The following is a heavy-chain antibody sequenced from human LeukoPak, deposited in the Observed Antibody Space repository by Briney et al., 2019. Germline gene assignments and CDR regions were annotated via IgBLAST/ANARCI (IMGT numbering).Heavy chain of an antibody. CDR3: ARVRTKNYYDSSGIGD. Sequence: ASVKVSCKASGYTFTGYYMHWVRQAPGQGLEWMGIINPSGGSTSYAQKFQGRVTMTRDTSTSTVYMELSSLRSEDTAVYYCARVRTKNYYDSSGIGDWGQGTLVTVSS. V-gene: IGHV1-46*01. D-gene: IGHD3-22*01. CDR2: INPSGGST. J-gene: IGHJ4*02. CDR1: GYTFTGYY.